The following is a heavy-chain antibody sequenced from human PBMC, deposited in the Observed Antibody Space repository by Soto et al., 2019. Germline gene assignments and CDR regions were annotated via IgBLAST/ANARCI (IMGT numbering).Heavy chain of an antibody. V-gene: IGHV3-30*14. CDR3: VNSLTGYYTTLDY. Sequence: GGSLRLSCAASGFTFSSYAMHWVRQAPGKGLEWVAVISYDGSNKYYADSVKGRFTISRDNSKNTLYLQMSSLRAEDTAVYYCVNSLTGYYTTLDYWGQGTLVTVSS. J-gene: IGHJ4*02. CDR2: ISYDGSNK. CDR1: GFTFSSYA. D-gene: IGHD3-9*01.